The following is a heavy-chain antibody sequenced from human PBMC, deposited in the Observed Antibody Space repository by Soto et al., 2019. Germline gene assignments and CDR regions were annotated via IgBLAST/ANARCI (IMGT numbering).Heavy chain of an antibody. CDR1: GFTVSSNY. Sequence: LRLSCAASGFTVSSNYMSWVRQAPGKGLEWVSVIYSGGSTYYADSVKGRFTISRDNSKNTLYLQMNSLRAEDTAVYYCARDIPSSGWAGGKDYWGQGALVTVSS. D-gene: IGHD6-19*01. V-gene: IGHV3-53*01. J-gene: IGHJ4*02. CDR2: IYSGGST. CDR3: ARDIPSSGWAGGKDY.